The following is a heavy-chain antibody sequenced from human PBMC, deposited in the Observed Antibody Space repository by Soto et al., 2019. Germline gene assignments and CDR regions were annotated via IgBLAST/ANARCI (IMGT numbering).Heavy chain of an antibody. CDR1: GFTFSIYA. V-gene: IGHV3-23*01. CDR3: AKDGRNNNPVWDLFEI. D-gene: IGHD1-26*01. CDR2: IGGGNDDT. J-gene: IGHJ3*02. Sequence: GGSLRLSCAASGFTFSIYAMSWVRQAPGKGLEWVSGIGGGNDDTYYADSVKGRFTISRDNSKSTLSLQMNGLRAEDTAVYYWAKDGRNNNPVWDLFEIWGQGKWSPSPQ.